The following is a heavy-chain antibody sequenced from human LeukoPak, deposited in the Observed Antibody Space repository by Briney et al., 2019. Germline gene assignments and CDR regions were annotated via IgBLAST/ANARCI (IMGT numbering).Heavy chain of an antibody. CDR3: ARVYSSGWYFYY. D-gene: IGHD6-19*01. J-gene: IGHJ4*02. CDR2: ISSSSSYI. V-gene: IGHV3-21*01. Sequence: GGSLRLSCAASGFTFSSYSMNWVRQAPGKGLEWVSSISSSSSYIYSADSVKGRFTISRDNAKNSLYLQMNSLRAADTAVYYCARVYSSGWYFYYWGQGTLVTVSS. CDR1: GFTFSSYS.